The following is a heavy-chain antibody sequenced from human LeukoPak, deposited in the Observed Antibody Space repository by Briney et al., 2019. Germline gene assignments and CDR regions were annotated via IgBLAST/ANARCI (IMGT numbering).Heavy chain of an antibody. CDR2: ISGSGGST. Sequence: GGSLRLSCAASGFTFSSYAMSWVRQAPGKGLEWVSAISGSGGSTYYADSVKGRFTISRDNSKNTLYLQMNSLRAEDTAVYYCAKGHYYDSSGYEENLFDYWGQGTLVTVSS. D-gene: IGHD3-22*01. CDR3: AKGHYYDSSGYEENLFDY. J-gene: IGHJ4*02. V-gene: IGHV3-23*01. CDR1: GFTFSSYA.